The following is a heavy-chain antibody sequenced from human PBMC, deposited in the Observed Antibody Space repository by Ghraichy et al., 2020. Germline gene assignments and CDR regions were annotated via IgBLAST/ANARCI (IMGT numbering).Heavy chain of an antibody. Sequence: ASVKVSCKASGYTFTGYYMHWVRQAPGQGLEWMGWINPNSGGTNYAQKFQGRVTMTRDTSISTAYMELSRLRSDDTAVYYCARDWGIAAAGTFDYWGQGTLVTVSS. CDR2: INPNSGGT. J-gene: IGHJ4*02. CDR3: ARDWGIAAAGTFDY. V-gene: IGHV1-2*02. CDR1: GYTFTGYY. D-gene: IGHD6-13*01.